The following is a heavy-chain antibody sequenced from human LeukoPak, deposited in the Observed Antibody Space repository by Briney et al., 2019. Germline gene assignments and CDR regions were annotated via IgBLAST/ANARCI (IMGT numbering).Heavy chain of an antibody. CDR3: ARDRAYCVGDCNWFDY. Sequence: GASLRLSCAASGFTSSSYAMHWVRQPPGNGLEWVVVISYDGNNKYYADSVKGRFTISRDNSKNTLYLQMNSLGAEDTAVYYCARDRAYCVGDCNWFDYWGQGTLVTVSS. D-gene: IGHD2-21*02. CDR2: ISYDGNNK. CDR1: GFTSSSYA. J-gene: IGHJ4*02. V-gene: IGHV3-30*04.